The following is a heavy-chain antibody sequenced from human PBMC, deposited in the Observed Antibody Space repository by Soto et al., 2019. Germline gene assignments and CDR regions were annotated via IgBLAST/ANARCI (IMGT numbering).Heavy chain of an antibody. J-gene: IGHJ3*02. CDR2: IIPIFGTA. Sequence: QVQLVQSGAEVKKPGSSVKVSCKASGGTFSSYAISWVRQAPGQGLEWMGGIIPIFGTANYAQKFQGRVTITADESTSTAYMELSSLRSEDTAVYYCARKGRYYGSDLDAFDIWGQVTMVTVSS. CDR3: ARKGRYYGSDLDAFDI. D-gene: IGHD3-10*01. CDR1: GGTFSSYA. V-gene: IGHV1-69*01.